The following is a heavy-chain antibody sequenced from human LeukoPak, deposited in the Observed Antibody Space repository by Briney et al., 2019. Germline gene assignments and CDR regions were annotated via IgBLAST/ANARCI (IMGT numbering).Heavy chain of an antibody. D-gene: IGHD6-13*01. V-gene: IGHV3-9*01. CDR2: ISWNSGSI. Sequence: TGGSLRLSCAASGFTFDDYAMHWVRQAPGKGLEWVSGISWNSGSIGYADSVKGRFTISRDNAKNSLYLQMNTLRAEDTAVYYCARIAATATGCYDYWGQGTLVTVSS. CDR1: GFTFDDYA. J-gene: IGHJ4*02. CDR3: ARIAATATGCYDY.